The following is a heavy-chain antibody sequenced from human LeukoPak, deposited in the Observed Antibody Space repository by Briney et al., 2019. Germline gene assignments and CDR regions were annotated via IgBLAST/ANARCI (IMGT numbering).Heavy chain of an antibody. Sequence: SETLSLTCTVSGGSISSYYWSWIRQPPGKGLEWIGYIYYSGSTSYNPSLKSRVTISVDTSKKQFSLKLSSGTAADTAVYYCARDSRYFDWTHYYYYYYMDVWGKGTTVTISS. D-gene: IGHD3-9*01. V-gene: IGHV4-59*12. J-gene: IGHJ6*03. CDR2: IYYSGST. CDR3: ARDSRYFDWTHYYYYYYMDV. CDR1: GGSISSYY.